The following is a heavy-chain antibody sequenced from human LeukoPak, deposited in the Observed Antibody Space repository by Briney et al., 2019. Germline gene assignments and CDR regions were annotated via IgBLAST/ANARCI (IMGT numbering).Heavy chain of an antibody. J-gene: IGHJ4*02. D-gene: IGHD3-22*01. CDR3: AKGTYYYDSSGYQIDY. CDR1: GFTFSSYA. Sequence: PGGSLRLSCAASGFTFSSYAMSWVRQAPGKGLEWVSAISGSGGSTYYADSVKGRFTISRDNSKNTLYLQMNSLRAEDTAVYYCAKGTYYYDSSGYQIDYWGQGTLVTVS. CDR2: ISGSGGST. V-gene: IGHV3-23*01.